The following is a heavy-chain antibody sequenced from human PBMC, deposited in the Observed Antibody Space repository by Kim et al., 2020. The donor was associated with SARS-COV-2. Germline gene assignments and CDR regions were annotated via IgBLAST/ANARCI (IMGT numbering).Heavy chain of an antibody. D-gene: IGHD3-10*01. Sequence: GGSLRLSCAASGFTFSSYAMSWVRQAPGKGLEWVSAISGSGGSTYYADSVKGRFTISRDNSKNTLYLQMNSLRAEDTAVYYCAKDSKGAMVRGVIPDYWGQGTLVTVSS. J-gene: IGHJ4*02. CDR2: ISGSGGST. CDR1: GFTFSSYA. V-gene: IGHV3-23*01. CDR3: AKDSKGAMVRGVIPDY.